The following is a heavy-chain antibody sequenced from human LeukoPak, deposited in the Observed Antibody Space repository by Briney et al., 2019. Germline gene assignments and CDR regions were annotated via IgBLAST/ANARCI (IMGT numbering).Heavy chain of an antibody. CDR2: ISAYNGNT. CDR1: GYTFTGYY. V-gene: IGHV1-18*04. D-gene: IGHD3-16*02. CDR3: ARGVMITFGGVIVPYYFDY. J-gene: IGHJ4*02. Sequence: GASVKVSCKASGYTFTGYYLQWVRQAPGQGLEWMGWISAYNGNTNYAQKLQGRVTMTTDTSTSTAYMELRSLRSDDTAVYYCARGVMITFGGVIVPYYFDYWGQGTLVTVSS.